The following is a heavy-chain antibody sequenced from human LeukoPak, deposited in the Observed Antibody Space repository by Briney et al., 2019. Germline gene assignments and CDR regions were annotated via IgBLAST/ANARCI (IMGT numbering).Heavy chain of an antibody. CDR2: IYYSGST. J-gene: IGHJ3*02. Sequence: ASETLSLTCAVYGGSFSGYYWSWIRQPPGKGLEWIGYIYYSGSTNYNPSLKSRVTISVDTSKNQFSLKLSSVTAADTAVYYCAREVRSYDAFDIWGQGTMATVSS. CDR1: GGSFSGYY. CDR3: AREVRSYDAFDI. D-gene: IGHD1-26*01. V-gene: IGHV4-59*01.